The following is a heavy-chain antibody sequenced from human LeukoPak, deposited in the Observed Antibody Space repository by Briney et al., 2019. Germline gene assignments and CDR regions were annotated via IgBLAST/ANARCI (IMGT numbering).Heavy chain of an antibody. CDR1: GFTFSDYY. CDR2: ISSSGKII. CDR3: ARDAKSGYSSSWNDY. D-gene: IGHD6-13*01. Sequence: GGSLRLSCAASGFTFSDYYMSWIRQAPGKGLEWVSYISSSGKIIYYVDSVKGRFTISRGNAKNSLYLQMNSLRAEDTAVYYCARDAKSGYSSSWNDYWGQGTLVTVSS. J-gene: IGHJ4*02. V-gene: IGHV3-11*01.